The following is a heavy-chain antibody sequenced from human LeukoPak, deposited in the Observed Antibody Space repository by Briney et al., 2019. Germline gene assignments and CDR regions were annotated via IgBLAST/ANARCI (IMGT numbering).Heavy chain of an antibody. CDR1: GGTISRYY. J-gene: IGHJ4*02. CDR3: ARNDSSGILDY. Sequence: SETLSLTCTVSGGTISRYYWSWIRQSPGGGLEWIGYIYYSGSTYYNPSLKSRVTISVDTSKNQFSLKLSSVTAADTAVYYCARNDSSGILDYWGQGTLVTVSS. D-gene: IGHD3-22*01. CDR2: IYYSGST. V-gene: IGHV4-59*06.